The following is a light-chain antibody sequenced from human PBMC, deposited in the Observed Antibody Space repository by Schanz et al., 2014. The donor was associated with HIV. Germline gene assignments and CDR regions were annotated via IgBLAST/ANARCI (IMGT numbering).Light chain of an antibody. CDR3: SSYTTSSTLV. CDR1: SRDVPGYNL. CDR2: DVN. J-gene: IGLJ2*01. Sequence: QSALTQPASVSGSPGQSITISCTGTSRDVPGYNLVSWYQQHPGKAPKLMIYDVNKRPSGVPDRFSGSKSGSTASLTISGLQPEDEADYYCSSYTTSSTLVFGGGTKLTVL. V-gene: IGLV2-14*02.